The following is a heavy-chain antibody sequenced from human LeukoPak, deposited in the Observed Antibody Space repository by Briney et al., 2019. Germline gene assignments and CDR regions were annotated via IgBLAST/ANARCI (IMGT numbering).Heavy chain of an antibody. CDR1: GYSISSGYY. Sequence: SETLSLTCTVSGYSISSGYYWGWIRQPPGKGLEWIGSIYHSGSTYYNPSLKSRVTISVDTSKNQFSLKLSSVTAADTAVYYCASQGSVLDAFDIWGQGTMVTVSS. D-gene: IGHD1-26*01. V-gene: IGHV4-38-2*02. J-gene: IGHJ3*02. CDR3: ASQGSVLDAFDI. CDR2: IYHSGST.